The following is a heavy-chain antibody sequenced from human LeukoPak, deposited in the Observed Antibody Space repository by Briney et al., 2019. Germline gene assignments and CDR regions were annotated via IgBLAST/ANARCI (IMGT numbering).Heavy chain of an antibody. CDR2: ISYTGNT. D-gene: IGHD3-10*01. J-gene: IGHJ5*02. V-gene: IGHV4-59*01. Sequence: TSSETLSLTCTVSGGSISPYFWSWIRQPPGQGLEWIGYISYTGNTNKNPSLKSRVTISVDTSKNQFSLQLTSVTAADTAVYYCARYDYRGVTNFDPWGQGTLVTVSS. CDR3: ARYDYRGVTNFDP. CDR1: GGSISPYF.